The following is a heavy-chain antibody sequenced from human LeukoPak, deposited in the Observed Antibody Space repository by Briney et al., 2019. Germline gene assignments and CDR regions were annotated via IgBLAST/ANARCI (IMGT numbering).Heavy chain of an antibody. Sequence: GGTLRLSCAASGFTFSSYGMSWVRQAPGKGLEWVSAISGSGGSTYYADSVKGRFTISRDNSKNTLYLQMNSLRAEDTAVYYCAKVNGYSSSWYYFDYWGQGTLVTVSS. CDR3: AKVNGYSSSWYYFDY. V-gene: IGHV3-23*01. D-gene: IGHD6-13*01. CDR2: ISGSGGST. CDR1: GFTFSSYG. J-gene: IGHJ4*02.